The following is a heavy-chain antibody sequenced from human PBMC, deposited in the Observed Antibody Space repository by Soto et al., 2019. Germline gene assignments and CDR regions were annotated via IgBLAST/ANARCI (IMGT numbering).Heavy chain of an antibody. J-gene: IGHJ4*02. Sequence: ASVKVSCKASGYTFTSYYMHWVRQAPGQGLEWMGIINPSGGSTSYAQKFQGRVTMTRDTSTSTVQMELSSLRSEDTAVYYCARGYAPGIAVDGFDYWGQGTLVTVSS. V-gene: IGHV1-46*01. CDR2: INPSGGST. D-gene: IGHD6-19*01. CDR3: ARGYAPGIAVDGFDY. CDR1: GYTFTSYY.